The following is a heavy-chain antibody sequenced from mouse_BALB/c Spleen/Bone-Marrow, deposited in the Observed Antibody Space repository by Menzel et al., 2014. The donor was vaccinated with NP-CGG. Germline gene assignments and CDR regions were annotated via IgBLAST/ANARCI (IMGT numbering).Heavy chain of an antibody. Sequence: EVQLVESGPDLVKPSQSVSLTCTVTAYSITSDYGCHWIRQFPGNRLEWMAYIHYSGNTDYNPSLKSRISITRDTSKNQFFLQLNSVTTEDTATYYCARETAIVADFDYWGQGTTLTVSS. V-gene: IGHV3-1*02. CDR2: IHYSGNT. CDR1: AYSITSDYG. CDR3: ARETAIVADFDY. D-gene: IGHD1-1*01. J-gene: IGHJ2*01.